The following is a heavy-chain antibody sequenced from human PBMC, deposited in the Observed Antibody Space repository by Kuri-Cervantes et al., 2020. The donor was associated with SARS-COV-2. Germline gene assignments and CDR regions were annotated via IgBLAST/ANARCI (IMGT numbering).Heavy chain of an antibody. D-gene: IGHD3-22*01. V-gene: IGHV1-18*04. J-gene: IGHJ6*02. CDR1: GYTFTGYY. CDR2: ISAYNGNT. CDR3: ARDPYYYDSSGYPD. Sequence: ASVKVSCKASGYTFTGYYMHWVRQAPGQGLEWMGRISAYNGNTNYAQKLQGRVTMTTDTSTSTAYMELRSLRSDDTAVYYCARDPYYYDSSGYPDWGQGTTVTVSS.